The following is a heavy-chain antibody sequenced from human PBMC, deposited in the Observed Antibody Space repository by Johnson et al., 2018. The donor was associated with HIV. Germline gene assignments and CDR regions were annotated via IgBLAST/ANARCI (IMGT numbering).Heavy chain of an antibody. V-gene: IGHV3-30*18. CDR3: AKERGKRWLHPRDAFDI. CDR2: ISYYGSNK. CDR1: GFTFNSYG. J-gene: IGHJ3*02. Sequence: QVQLVESGGGVVQPGRSLRLSCAASGFTFNSYGMHWVRQAPGKGLEWVAVISYYGSNKYYADSVKGRFTISRDNSKNTLYLRMNSLRAEDTAVYLCAKERGKRWLHPRDAFDIWGQGTMVTVSS. D-gene: IGHD5-24*01.